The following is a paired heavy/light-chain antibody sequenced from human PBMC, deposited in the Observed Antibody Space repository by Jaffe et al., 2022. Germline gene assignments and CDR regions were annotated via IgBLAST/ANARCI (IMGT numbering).Light chain of an antibody. CDR1: SSDVGGYNY. J-gene: IGLJ3*02. Sequence: QSALTQPASVSGSPGQSITISCTGTSSDVGGYNYVSWYQQHPGKAPKLMIYEVSNRPSGVSNRFSGSKSGNTASLTISGLQAEDEADYYCSSYTSSSTWVFGGGTKLTVL. V-gene: IGLV2-14*01. CDR3: SSYTSSSTWV. CDR2: EVS.
Heavy chain of an antibody. D-gene: IGHD6-19*01. J-gene: IGHJ3*02. CDR1: GGSISSGSYY. CDR2: IYTSGST. V-gene: IGHV4-61*02. Sequence: QVQLQESGPGLVKPSQTLSLTCTVSGGSISSGSYYWSWIRQPAGKGLEWIGRIYTSGSTNYNPSLKSRVTISVDTSKNQFSLKLSSVTAADTAVYYCARSWTVDSSGWYLGGLNAFDIWGQGTMVTVSS. CDR3: ARSWTVDSSGWYLGGLNAFDI.